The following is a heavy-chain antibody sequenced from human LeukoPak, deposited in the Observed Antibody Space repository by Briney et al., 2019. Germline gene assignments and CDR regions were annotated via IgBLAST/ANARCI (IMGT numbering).Heavy chain of an antibody. D-gene: IGHD6-25*01. CDR3: ARVGRGDAFDI. Sequence: SETLSLTCAVSGYSISSGYYWGWIRQPPGKGLEWIGYIYYSRSTNYNPSLKSRVTISVDTSKNQFSLKLSSVTAADTAVYYCARVGRGDAFDIWGQGTMVTVSS. J-gene: IGHJ3*02. CDR1: GYSISSGYY. V-gene: IGHV4-61*01. CDR2: IYYSRST.